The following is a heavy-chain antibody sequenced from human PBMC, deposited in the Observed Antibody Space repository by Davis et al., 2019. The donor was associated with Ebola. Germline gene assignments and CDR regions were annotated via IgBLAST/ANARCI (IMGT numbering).Heavy chain of an antibody. J-gene: IGHJ4*02. V-gene: IGHV1-69*13. D-gene: IGHD1-26*01. CDR1: GGTFSKYS. CDR3: AKGLGATMGAHDY. Sequence: SVKVSCKASGGTFSKYSISWVRLVPGQGLEWMGGIIPIFGTPIYAQNLQGRVTITADESTSTAYMELSSLRSDDTALYYCAKGLGATMGAHDYWGQGTLLTVSS. CDR2: IIPIFGTP.